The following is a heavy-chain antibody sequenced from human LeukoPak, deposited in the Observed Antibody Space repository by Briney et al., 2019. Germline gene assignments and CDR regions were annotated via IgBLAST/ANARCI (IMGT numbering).Heavy chain of an antibody. D-gene: IGHD5-18*01. J-gene: IGHJ4*02. CDR1: GYSISSGYY. CDR2: IYHSGST. Sequence: SETLSLTCAVSGYSISSGYYWGWIRQPPGKGLEWIGSIYHSGSTYYNPSLKSRVTISVDTSKNQFSLKLSSVTAADTAVYYCAISSGGYSYGLDYWAREPWSPSPQ. CDR3: AISSGGYSYGLDY. V-gene: IGHV4-38-2*01.